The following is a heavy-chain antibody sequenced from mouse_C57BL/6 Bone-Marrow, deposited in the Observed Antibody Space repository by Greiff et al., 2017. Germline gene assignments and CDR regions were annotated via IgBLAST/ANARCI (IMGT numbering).Heavy chain of an antibody. CDR3: ALYYDYDGAMDY. CDR1: GYTFTSYW. Sequence: QVQLQQPGPELVKPGASVKLSCKASGYTFTSYWMHWVKQRPGQGLEWIGMIHPNSGSTNYNEKFKSKATLTVDKSSSTAYMQLSSLTSEDSAVYYCALYYDYDGAMDYWGQGTSVTVSS. J-gene: IGHJ4*01. D-gene: IGHD2-4*01. CDR2: IHPNSGST. V-gene: IGHV1-64*01.